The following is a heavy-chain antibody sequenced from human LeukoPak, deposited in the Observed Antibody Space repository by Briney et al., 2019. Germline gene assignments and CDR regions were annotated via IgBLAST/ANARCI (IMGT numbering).Heavy chain of an antibody. D-gene: IGHD1-14*01. J-gene: IGHJ4*02. CDR1: GFTFSSYE. Sequence: TGGSLSLSCAASGFTFSSYEMNWVRQAPGKGREWVSYISSSGSTIFYAASVKGRFTISRDNAKNSLYRQMNRLSAEHTAVYYCARATGIEYWGQGTLGTVSS. CDR2: ISSSGSTI. CDR3: ARATGIEY. V-gene: IGHV3-48*03.